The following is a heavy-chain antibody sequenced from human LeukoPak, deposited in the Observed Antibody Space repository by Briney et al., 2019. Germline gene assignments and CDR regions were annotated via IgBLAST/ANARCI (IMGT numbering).Heavy chain of an antibody. Sequence: SETLSLTCTVSGGSISSSSYYWGWIRQPPGTGLEWLGSIYYSGSTYYNASLESRVTISVDTSKNQFSLKLSSVTAADTAVYYCARAYSSSWYFNWFDPWGQGTLVTVSS. CDR3: ARAYSSSWYFNWFDP. J-gene: IGHJ5*02. CDR2: IYYSGST. V-gene: IGHV4-39*07. CDR1: GGSISSSSYY. D-gene: IGHD6-13*01.